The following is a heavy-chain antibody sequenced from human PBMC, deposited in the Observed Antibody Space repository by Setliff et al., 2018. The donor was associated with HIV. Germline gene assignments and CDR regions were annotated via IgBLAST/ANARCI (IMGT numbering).Heavy chain of an antibody. V-gene: IGHV4-61*09. CDR3: ARKNRGAPAPFDY. CDR2: IYTDGST. D-gene: IGHD6-25*01. CDR1: GGSITSGNYF. Sequence: PSETLSLTCTVSGGSITSGNYFWTWIRQPAGKGLEWIGHIYTDGSTNYNPSLKSRVTISADTSKSQFSLNLSSVTAADTAVYYCARKNRGAPAPFDYWGQGTLVTVSS. J-gene: IGHJ4*02.